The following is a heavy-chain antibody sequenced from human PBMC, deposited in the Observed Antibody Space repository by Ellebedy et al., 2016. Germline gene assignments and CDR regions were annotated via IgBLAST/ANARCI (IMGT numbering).Heavy chain of an antibody. Sequence: SETLSLTCTVSGGSISSSSYYWGWIRQPPGKGLEWIGSIYYSGSTYYNPSLKSRVTISVDTSKNQFSLTLSSVTAADTAVYYCAVVTRDSSSWYTAYWGQGTLVTVSS. V-gene: IGHV4-39*07. CDR3: AVVTRDSSSWYTAY. J-gene: IGHJ4*02. CDR1: GGSISSSSYY. D-gene: IGHD6-13*01. CDR2: IYYSGST.